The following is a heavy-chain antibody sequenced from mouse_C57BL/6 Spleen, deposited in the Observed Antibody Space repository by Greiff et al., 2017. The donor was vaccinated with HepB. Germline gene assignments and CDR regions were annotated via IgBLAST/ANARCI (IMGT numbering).Heavy chain of an antibody. CDR3: AREGWLLALAY. J-gene: IGHJ3*01. D-gene: IGHD2-3*01. CDR1: GYAFSSSW. CDR2: IYPGDGDT. V-gene: IGHV1-82*01. Sequence: VQLVESGPELVKPGASVKISCKASGYAFSSSWMNWVKQRPGKGLEWIGRIYPGDGDTNYNGKFKGKATLTADKSSSTAYMQLSSLTSEDSAVYFCAREGWLLALAYWGQGTLVTVSA.